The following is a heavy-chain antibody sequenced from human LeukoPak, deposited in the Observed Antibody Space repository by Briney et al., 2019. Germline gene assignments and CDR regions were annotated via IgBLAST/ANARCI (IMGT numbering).Heavy chain of an antibody. CDR3: ARGAAAGINPTFDP. V-gene: IGHV1-18*01. CDR1: GYTFTSYG. D-gene: IGHD6-13*01. CDR2: ISAYNGKT. Sequence: ASVKVSCKASGYTFTSYGISWVRQAPGQGLDWMGWISAYNGKTNYAPKLQGRVTMTTDTSTSTAYMELRSLRSDDTAVYCCARGAAAGINPTFDPWGQGTLVTVSS. J-gene: IGHJ5*02.